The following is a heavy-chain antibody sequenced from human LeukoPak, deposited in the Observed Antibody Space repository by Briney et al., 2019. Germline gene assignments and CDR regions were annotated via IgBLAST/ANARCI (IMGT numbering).Heavy chain of an antibody. CDR3: AKGSNYYDSGSLDY. J-gene: IGHJ4*02. Sequence: GGSLRLSCAASGFTFSSYAMSWVRQAPGKGLEWVSAISGSGGSTYYADSVKGRFTISRDNSKNTLYLQMNSLRAEDTAVYYCAKGSNYYDSGSLDYWGQGTLVTVSS. V-gene: IGHV3-23*01. CDR1: GFTFSSYA. CDR2: ISGSGGST. D-gene: IGHD3-10*01.